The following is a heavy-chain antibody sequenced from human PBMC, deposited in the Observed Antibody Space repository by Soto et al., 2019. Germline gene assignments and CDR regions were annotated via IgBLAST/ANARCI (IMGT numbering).Heavy chain of an antibody. Sequence: EVQLVESGGGLVRPGGSLRLSCAASGFTVSSNYMSWVRQAPGKGLEWVSILYSGGNTHYADSVKGRFTISRHSSKNTLYLKMNSLRLEDTAVYFCARDPPDPYHDSSGFCTDWGQGTRVTVSS. V-gene: IGHV3-53*04. CDR1: GFTVSSNY. D-gene: IGHD3-22*01. CDR2: LYSGGNT. CDR3: ARDPPDPYHDSSGFCTD. J-gene: IGHJ4*02.